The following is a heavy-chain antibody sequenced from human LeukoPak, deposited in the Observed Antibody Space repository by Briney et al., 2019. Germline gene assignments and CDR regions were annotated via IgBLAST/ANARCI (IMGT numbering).Heavy chain of an antibody. D-gene: IGHD2-15*01. J-gene: IGHJ5*02. V-gene: IGHV3-30*04. CDR3: AKDGWTLTYWFDP. CDR2: ISYDGSNK. Sequence: LTGGSLRLSCAASGFTFSSYAMHWVRQAPGKGLEWVAVISYDGSNKYYADSVKGRFTISRDNSKNTLYLQMNSLRAEDTAVYYCAKDGWTLTYWFDPWGQGTLVTVSS. CDR1: GFTFSSYA.